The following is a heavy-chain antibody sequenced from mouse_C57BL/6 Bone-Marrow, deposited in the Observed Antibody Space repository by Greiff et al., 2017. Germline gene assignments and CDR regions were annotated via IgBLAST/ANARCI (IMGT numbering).Heavy chain of an antibody. CDR3: VRMPTGHFDV. Sequence: EVKVVESGGGLVQPKGSLKLSCAASGFSFNTYAMNWVRQAPGKGLEWVARIRSKSNNYATYYADSVKDRFTISRDDSESMLYLQMNNLKTEDTAMYYCVRMPTGHFDVWGTGTTVTVSS. V-gene: IGHV10-1*01. CDR1: GFSFNTYA. CDR2: IRSKSNNYAT. J-gene: IGHJ1*03. D-gene: IGHD4-1*02.